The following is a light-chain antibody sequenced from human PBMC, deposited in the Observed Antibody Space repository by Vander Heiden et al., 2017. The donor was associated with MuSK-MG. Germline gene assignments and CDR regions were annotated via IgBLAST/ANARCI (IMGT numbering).Light chain of an antibody. J-gene: IGLJ2*01. CDR3: QSYDSSLSAVV. CDR2: DNS. CDR1: SSNIGAGFD. Sequence: QSVLTQPPSVSGAPGQRVTIPCTGSSSNIGAGFDVHWYQQLPGTAPKLLIYDNSNRPSGVPDRFSGSKSGTSASLAITGLQAVDEADYYCQSYDSSLSAVVFGGGTKLTVL. V-gene: IGLV1-40*01.